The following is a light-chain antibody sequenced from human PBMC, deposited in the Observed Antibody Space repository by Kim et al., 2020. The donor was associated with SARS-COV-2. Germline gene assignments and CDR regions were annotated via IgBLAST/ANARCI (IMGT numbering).Light chain of an antibody. CDR1: SSDVGAYNY. Sequence: QSALTQPASLSGSPGPSITISCTGTSSDVGAYNYVSWYQQHPGKAPKLMIYEVSNRPSGVSDRFSGSKSDHTASLTISGLQAEDEADYYCSSYTRSNTRVFGGGTKVTVL. V-gene: IGLV2-14*03. J-gene: IGLJ3*02. CDR2: EVS. CDR3: SSYTRSNTRV.